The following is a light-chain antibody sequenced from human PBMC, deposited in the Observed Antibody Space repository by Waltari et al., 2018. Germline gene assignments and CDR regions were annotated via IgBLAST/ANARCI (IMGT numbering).Light chain of an antibody. Sequence: HSVLPQPPSVSAAPGQRLTISCSGCSSNFGYNYVSWYRQFPGTAPKLLIYENTERPSGSACGFSGSKSGTSATLDITGLQAGDEADYYCGTWDSSLSGAVFGGGTHLTVL. CDR3: GTWDSSLSGAV. J-gene: IGLJ7*01. CDR1: SSNFGYNY. V-gene: IGLV1-51*02. CDR2: ENT.